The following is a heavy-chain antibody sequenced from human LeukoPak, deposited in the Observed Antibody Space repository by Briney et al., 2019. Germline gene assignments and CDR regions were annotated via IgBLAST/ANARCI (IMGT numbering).Heavy chain of an antibody. CDR3: ARGPINYFDY. CDR2: INHSGST. V-gene: IGHV4-34*01. Sequence: SETLSLTCAVYGGSFSGYYWSWIRQPPGKGLEWIGEINHSGSTNYNPSLKSRVTISVDTSKNQFSLKLSSVTAADTAVYYCARGPINYFDYWGQGTLVTVSS. J-gene: IGHJ4*02. CDR1: GGSFSGYY.